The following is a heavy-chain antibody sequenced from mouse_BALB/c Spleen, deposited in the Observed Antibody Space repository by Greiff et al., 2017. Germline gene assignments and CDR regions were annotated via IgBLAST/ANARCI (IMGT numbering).Heavy chain of an antibody. CDR2: IYPYNGGT. Sequence: VQLQQSGPELVKPGASVKISCKASGYTFTDYNMHWVKQSHGKSLEWIGYIYPYNGGTGYNQKFKSKATLTVDNSSSTAYMELRSLTSEDSAVYYCAREKKVPFAYWGQGTLVTVSA. J-gene: IGHJ3*01. D-gene: IGHD2-14*01. CDR1: GYTFTDYN. CDR3: AREKKVPFAY. V-gene: IGHV1S29*02.